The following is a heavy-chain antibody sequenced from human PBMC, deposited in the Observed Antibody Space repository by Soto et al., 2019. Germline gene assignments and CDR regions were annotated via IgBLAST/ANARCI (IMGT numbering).Heavy chain of an antibody. J-gene: IGHJ3*02. CDR2: IYYSGST. CDR3: ARLYCSGGSCSSRDAFDI. Sequence: SSETLSLTCTVSGGSISSYYWSWIRQPPGKGLEWIGYIYYSGSTNYNPSLKSRVTISVDTSKNQFSLKLSSVTAADTAVYYCARLYCSGGSCSSRDAFDIWGQGTMVTVSS. CDR1: GGSISSYY. D-gene: IGHD2-15*01. V-gene: IGHV4-59*01.